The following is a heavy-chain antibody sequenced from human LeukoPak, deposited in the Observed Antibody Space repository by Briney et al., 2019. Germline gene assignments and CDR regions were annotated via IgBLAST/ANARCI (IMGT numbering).Heavy chain of an antibody. CDR3: ARGGDDY. D-gene: IGHD2-21*01. CDR1: GVTLSNIW. Sequence: QPGGSLRLSCAASGVTLSNIWMYWVRQAPGKGLDWVALINPDGSITTYADSVKGRFTISRDNAKNTVYLQMNSLRGEDTAMYFCARGGDDYWGQGTLVIVSS. CDR2: INPDGSIT. J-gene: IGHJ4*02. V-gene: IGHV3-74*01.